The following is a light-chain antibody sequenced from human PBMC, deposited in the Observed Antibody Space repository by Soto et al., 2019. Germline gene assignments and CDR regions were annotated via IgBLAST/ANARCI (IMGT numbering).Light chain of an antibody. CDR2: GAS. CDR3: QQYGSSPWT. Sequence: EIVLTQSPGTLSLSPGERATLSCRASQSVSSSYLAWYQQKPGQAPRLLIYGASSRATGIPDRFSGSGSGTDVTLTISRLEPEDFAVYYCQQYGSSPWTFGQGTKVDI. J-gene: IGKJ1*01. CDR1: QSVSSSY. V-gene: IGKV3-20*01.